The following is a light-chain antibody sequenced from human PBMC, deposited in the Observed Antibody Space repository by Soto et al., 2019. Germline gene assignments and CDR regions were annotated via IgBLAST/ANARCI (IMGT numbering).Light chain of an antibody. CDR3: QQYDKLTYT. V-gene: IGKV1-33*01. Sequence: DIQMTQSPSSLSASVGDRVTITCQASQDISRYLSWHQQKPGKAPQLLIHDASKLAPGVPSRFTGSGSTTDFALTINSLQPDDMGTDSCQQYDKLTYTFGQGNRMKIK. J-gene: IGKJ2*01. CDR1: QDISRY. CDR2: DAS.